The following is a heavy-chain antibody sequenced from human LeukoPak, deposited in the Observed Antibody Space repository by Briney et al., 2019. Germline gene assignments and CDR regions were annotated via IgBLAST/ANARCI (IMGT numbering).Heavy chain of an antibody. CDR1: GGSISPCY. Sequence: PSETLSLTCTVSGGSISPCYWSWIRQSPGKGLEWIGYIYSSGSANYNPSLKSRVTISVDTSKNQFSLKLSSVTAADTAVYYCARMGGYSGYATHWGQGTLVTVSS. J-gene: IGHJ4*02. CDR3: ARMGGYSGYATH. CDR2: IYSSGSA. V-gene: IGHV4-59*08. D-gene: IGHD5-12*01.